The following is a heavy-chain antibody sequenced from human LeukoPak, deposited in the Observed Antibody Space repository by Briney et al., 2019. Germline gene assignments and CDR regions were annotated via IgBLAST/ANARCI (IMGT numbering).Heavy chain of an antibody. CDR3: ARGYCDTNDCPPGAY. J-gene: IGHJ4*02. CDR2: INPNSGGT. Sequence: ASVKVSCKSSGYTFITYYMHWVRQAPGQGLEWMGWINPNSGGTNYAQKFQGRVTLTRDTSISTVYMELSGLTSDDTAVYYCARGYCDTNDCPPGAYWGQGALVTVSS. D-gene: IGHD3-9*01. CDR1: GYTFITYY. V-gene: IGHV1-2*02.